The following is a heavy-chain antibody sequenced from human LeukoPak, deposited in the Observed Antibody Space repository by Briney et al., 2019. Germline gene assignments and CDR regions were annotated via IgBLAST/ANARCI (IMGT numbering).Heavy chain of an antibody. D-gene: IGHD3-10*01. CDR2: IYTSGST. Sequence: SETLSLTCTVSGGSINSYYWSWIRQPAGKGLEWIGRIYTSGSTNYNPSLKSRVTMSVDTSKNQFSLKLSSVTAADTAVYYCARDPWYYYGSGSYYTLDYWGQGTLVTVSS. CDR1: GGSINSYY. CDR3: ARDPWYYYGSGSYYTLDY. V-gene: IGHV4-4*07. J-gene: IGHJ4*02.